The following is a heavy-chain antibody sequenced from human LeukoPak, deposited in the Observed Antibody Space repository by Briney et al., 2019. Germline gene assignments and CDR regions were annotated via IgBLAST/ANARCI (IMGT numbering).Heavy chain of an antibody. Sequence: GGSLRLSCAASGXTFSSYGMSWVRQAPGKGLEWVSAISGSGGSTYYADSVKGRFTITRDNSKNTLYLQMNSLRAEDTAVYYCYIPYYDSSSYKGYWGQGTLVTVSS. CDR3: YIPYYDSSSYKGY. D-gene: IGHD3-22*01. V-gene: IGHV3-23*01. CDR2: ISGSGGST. CDR1: GXTFSSYG. J-gene: IGHJ4*02.